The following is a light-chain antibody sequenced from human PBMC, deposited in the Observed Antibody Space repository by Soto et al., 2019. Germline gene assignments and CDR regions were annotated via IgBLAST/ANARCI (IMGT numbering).Light chain of an antibody. Sequence: QSVLTQPASVSGSPGQSITISCTGTSSDVGGYNYVSWYQQHPGKAPKLMIPDVSNRPSGVSNRFSGSKSGNTASLTISGLQAEDEADYYCSSYTSSNTVVFGGGTKVTVL. CDR1: SSDVGGYNY. V-gene: IGLV2-14*01. CDR3: SSYTSSNTVV. J-gene: IGLJ2*01. CDR2: DVS.